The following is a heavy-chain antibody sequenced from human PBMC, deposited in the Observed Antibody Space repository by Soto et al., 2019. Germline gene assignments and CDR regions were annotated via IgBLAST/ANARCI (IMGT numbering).Heavy chain of an antibody. V-gene: IGHV1-69*01. CDR1: GGTFSSYA. Sequence: QVQLVQSGAEVKKPGSSVKVSCKASGGTFSSYAISWVRQAPGQGLEWMGGIIPISDTTNYAQKFQGRVTITADESTSTAYMELSRLRSEDTAVYYCARSQGSSTSLEIYYYYYYGMDVWGQGTTVNVSS. CDR3: ARSQGSSTSLEIYYYYYYGMDV. CDR2: IIPISDTT. D-gene: IGHD2-2*01. J-gene: IGHJ6*02.